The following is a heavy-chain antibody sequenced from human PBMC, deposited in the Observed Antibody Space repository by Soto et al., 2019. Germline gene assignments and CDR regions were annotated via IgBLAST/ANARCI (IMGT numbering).Heavy chain of an antibody. CDR1: GATFSGNF. Sequence: QVQLVQSGAEVREPGASVKVSCKPSGATFSGNFFHWVRQAPGQGLEWMGWINPDNGDTNYAQKFQDRVTMTRDTYISTAYMDLSRLRSDDTAVYFCTRHRSGANVQYWGQGTLVTVSS. D-gene: IGHD3-10*01. CDR2: INPDNGDT. CDR3: TRHRSGANVQY. J-gene: IGHJ4*02. V-gene: IGHV1-2*02.